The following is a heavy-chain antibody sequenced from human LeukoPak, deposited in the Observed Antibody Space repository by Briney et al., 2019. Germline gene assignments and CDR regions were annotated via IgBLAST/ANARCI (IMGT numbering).Heavy chain of an antibody. CDR1: GGSISSYY. V-gene: IGHV4-59*01. D-gene: IGHD6-13*01. CDR2: IYYSGST. CDR3: ARDGTAAGTLNFQH. Sequence: SETLSLTCTVSGGSISSYYWSWIRQLPGKGLEWIGYIYYSGSTNYNPSLKSRVTISVDTSKNQFSLKLSSVTAADTAVYYCARDGTAAGTLNFQHWGQGTLVTVSS. J-gene: IGHJ1*01.